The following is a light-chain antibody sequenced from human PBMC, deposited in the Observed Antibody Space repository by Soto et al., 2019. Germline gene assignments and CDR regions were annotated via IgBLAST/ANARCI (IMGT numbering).Light chain of an antibody. CDR3: QRYGSSPLYA. J-gene: IGKJ2*01. CDR1: QTISSEY. CDR2: GTS. V-gene: IGKV3-20*01. Sequence: EVVVTQSPGTLSLSPGERATLSCRASQTISSEYLAWYQHRPGLAPRLLIHGTSNRATGIPDRFSGSGSGTDFTLTISALEPEDSAVYYCQRYGSSPLYAFGQGTKLEI.